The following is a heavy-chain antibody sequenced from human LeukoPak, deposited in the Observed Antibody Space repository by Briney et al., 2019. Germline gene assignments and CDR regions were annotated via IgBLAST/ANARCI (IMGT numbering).Heavy chain of an antibody. CDR2: INPSGGST. Sequence: ASVKVSCKASGYTFTNHYMHWVRQAPGQGLEWMGIINPSGGSTSYAQKFQGRVTMTRDTSTSTVYMELSSLRSEDTAVYYCARASAERIYSSGWYGGDYWGQGTLVTVSS. CDR1: GYTFTNHY. D-gene: IGHD6-19*01. CDR3: ARASAERIYSSGWYGGDY. J-gene: IGHJ4*02. V-gene: IGHV1-46*01.